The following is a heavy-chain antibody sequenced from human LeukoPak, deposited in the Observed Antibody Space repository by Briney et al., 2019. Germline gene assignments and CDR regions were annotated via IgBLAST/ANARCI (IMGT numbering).Heavy chain of an antibody. D-gene: IGHD6-13*01. J-gene: IGHJ4*02. CDR1: GFTFSSYG. CDR3: AKGYSSSWYEIDY. V-gene: IGHV3-30*02. Sequence: PGGSLRLSCAVSGFTFSSYGMHWVRQAPGKGLEWVAFIRYDGSNKYYADSVKGRFTISRDNSKNTLYLQMNSLRAEDTAVYYCAKGYSSSWYEIDYWGQGTLVTVSS. CDR2: IRYDGSNK.